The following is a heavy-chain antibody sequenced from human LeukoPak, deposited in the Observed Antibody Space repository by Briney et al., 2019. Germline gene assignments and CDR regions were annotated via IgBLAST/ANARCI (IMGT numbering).Heavy chain of an antibody. CDR1: GGSFSGYY. V-gene: IGHV4-34*01. CDR2: INHSGST. J-gene: IGHJ4*02. CDR3: ASSESAMLDY. Sequence: PSETLSLTCAVYGGSFSGYYWSWIRQPPGKGLEWIGEINHSGSTNYNPSLKSRVTISVDTSKNQFSLELSSVTAADTAVYYCASSESAMLDYWGRGTLVTVSS.